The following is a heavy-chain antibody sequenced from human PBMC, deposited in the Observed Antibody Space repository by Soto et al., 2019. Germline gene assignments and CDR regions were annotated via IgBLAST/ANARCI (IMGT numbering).Heavy chain of an antibody. D-gene: IGHD3-16*01. J-gene: IGHJ6*02. Sequence: PGGSLRLSCAASGFTFSSYGMHWVRQAPGKGLEWVAVISYDGSNKYYADSVKGRFTISRDNSKNTLYLQMNSLRAEDTAVYYCAKDRRLWVLEGYYYGMDVWGQGTTVTVSS. CDR3: AKDRRLWVLEGYYYGMDV. V-gene: IGHV3-30*18. CDR2: ISYDGSNK. CDR1: GFTFSSYG.